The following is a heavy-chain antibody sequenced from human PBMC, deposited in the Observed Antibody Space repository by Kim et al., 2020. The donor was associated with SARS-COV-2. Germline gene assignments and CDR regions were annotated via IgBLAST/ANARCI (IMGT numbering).Heavy chain of an antibody. CDR2: IDWDDEK. CDR3: ARMPRTADYLFDY. CDR1: GFSLSTREMS. J-gene: IGHJ4*02. V-gene: IGHV2-70*11. D-gene: IGHD4-17*01. Sequence: SGPTLVNPPQTLTLTCMFSGFSLSTREMSVSWIRQPPGKALEWLARIDWDDEKQYNTSLKTRLTISKDTSKNQVVLRMTNMDPVDTGTYYCARMPRTADYLFDYWGQGTLLTVSS.